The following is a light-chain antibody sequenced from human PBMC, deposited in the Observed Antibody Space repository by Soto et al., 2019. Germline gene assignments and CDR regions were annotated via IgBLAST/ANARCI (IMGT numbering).Light chain of an antibody. CDR3: QQRSNLIT. CDR1: QSVSSTY. J-gene: IGKJ5*01. CDR2: GTS. Sequence: EVVLTQSPATLSLSPGERATLSCRASQSVSSTYLAWYQQQPGQAPRLLMSGTSNRATGIPARFSGSGSGTNFTPTISSLEPEDFAVYYCQQRSNLITFGQGTRLEIK. V-gene: IGKV3D-20*02.